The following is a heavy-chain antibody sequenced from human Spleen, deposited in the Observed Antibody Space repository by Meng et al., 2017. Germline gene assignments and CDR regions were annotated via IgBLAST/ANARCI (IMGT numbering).Heavy chain of an antibody. V-gene: IGHV4-4*02. D-gene: IGHD2-21*02. CDR3: ARVGYCGGDCYPLDY. Sequence: QVQQQESGPGLVKPSGTLSITCAVSGGSISSSNWWSWVRQPPGKGLEWIGEISHSGSTNYNPSLKSRVTISVDKSRTQFSLDLSSVTAADTAVYYCARVGYCGGDCYPLDYWGQGTLVTVSS. CDR1: GGSISSSNW. J-gene: IGHJ4*02. CDR2: ISHSGST.